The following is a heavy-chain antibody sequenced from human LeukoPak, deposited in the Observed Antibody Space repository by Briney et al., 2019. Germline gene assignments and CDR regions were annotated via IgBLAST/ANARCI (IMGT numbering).Heavy chain of an antibody. CDR3: ARGPTLGLDI. J-gene: IGHJ3*02. CDR1: GYTFTAYY. Sequence: ASVKVSCRASGYTFTAYYIHWVRQAPGQGLEWMGWINPNSGDTTLPPRFQGRVTMTRDTSIITAYMELSSLTSDDTGMYYCARGPTLGLDIWGQGTMVTVSS. V-gene: IGHV1-2*02. CDR2: INPNSGDT.